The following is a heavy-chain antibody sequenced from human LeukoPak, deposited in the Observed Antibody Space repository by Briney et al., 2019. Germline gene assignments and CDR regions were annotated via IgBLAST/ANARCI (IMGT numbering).Heavy chain of an antibody. J-gene: IGHJ4*02. CDR1: GGTFSSYA. Sequence: EASVKVSCKASGGTFSSYAISWVRQAPGQGLEWMGRIIPILGIANYAQKFQGRVTITADKSTSTAYVELSSLRSEDTAVYYCARGTVAGYYFDYWGQGTLVTVSS. D-gene: IGHD6-19*01. CDR2: IIPILGIA. V-gene: IGHV1-69*04. CDR3: ARGTVAGYYFDY.